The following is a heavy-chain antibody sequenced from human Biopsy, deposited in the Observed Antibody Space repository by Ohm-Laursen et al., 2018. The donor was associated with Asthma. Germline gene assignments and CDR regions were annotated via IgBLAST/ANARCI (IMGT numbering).Heavy chain of an antibody. Sequence: PSDTLSLTCPVSGGSISSGGYYWSWIRQHPGKGLEWIGYIYYSGSTYYNPSLKSRVTISVDTSKNQFSLKLSSATAADTAVYYCARVKDGYNFDYWGQGTLVTVSS. CDR2: IYYSGST. CDR3: ARVKDGYNFDY. V-gene: IGHV4-30-4*02. J-gene: IGHJ4*02. CDR1: GGSISSGGYY. D-gene: IGHD5-24*01.